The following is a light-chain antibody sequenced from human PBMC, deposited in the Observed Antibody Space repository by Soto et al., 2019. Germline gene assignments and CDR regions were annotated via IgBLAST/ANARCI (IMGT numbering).Light chain of an antibody. CDR3: QQSYSTPGYT. Sequence: EIVLTQSPGTLSLSPGERATLSCRASQSVSSSYLAWYQQKPGQAPRLLIYGASSRATGIPDRFSGSGSGTDFTLTISRLEPEDFATYYCQQSYSTPGYTFGQGTKLEIK. J-gene: IGKJ2*01. CDR2: GAS. CDR1: QSVSSSY. V-gene: IGKV3-20*01.